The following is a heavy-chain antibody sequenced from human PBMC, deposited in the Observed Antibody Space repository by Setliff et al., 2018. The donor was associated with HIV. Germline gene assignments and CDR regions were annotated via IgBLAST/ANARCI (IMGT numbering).Heavy chain of an antibody. V-gene: IGHV4-38-2*02. J-gene: IGHJ5*02. CDR2: IYHSGST. Sequence: SETLSLTCTVSGYSISSGYYWGWIRQPPGKGLEWIGSIYHSGSTYYNPSLKSRVAISIDTSKNQFSLNLTSVTAADTAVYYCASRVYYYDSNNFLREEGFDPWGQGTLVTVSS. CDR3: ASRVYYYDSNNFLREEGFDP. CDR1: GYSISSGYY. D-gene: IGHD3-22*01.